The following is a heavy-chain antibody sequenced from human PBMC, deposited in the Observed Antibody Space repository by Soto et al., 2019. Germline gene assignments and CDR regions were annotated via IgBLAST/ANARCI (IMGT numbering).Heavy chain of an antibody. V-gene: IGHV3-9*01. CDR1: GFSFGDYA. CDR2: ISWNGESI. D-gene: IGHD6-19*01. Sequence: EVQLVESGGGLVQPGRSLRLSCAASGFSFGDYAMQWVRQVPGKGLEWVSSISWNGESIGYAHSVKGRFTISRYNGKKSVYLQMNSLRGEDTALYYCAKDVGSSGWYDGFDSWGQGTLVTVS. CDR3: AKDVGSSGWYDGFDS. J-gene: IGHJ4*02.